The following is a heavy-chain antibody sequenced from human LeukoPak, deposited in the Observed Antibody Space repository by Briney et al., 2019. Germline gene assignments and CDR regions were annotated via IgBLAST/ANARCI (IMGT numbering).Heavy chain of an antibody. CDR2: IKQDGSEK. CDR1: GFTFSLYW. CDR3: ARDGDTSGYTD. Sequence: GRSLRPSCEASGFTFSLYWMSWVRQAPGKGLEWVANIKQDGSEKYYVDSVKGRFTISRDNAKNSLYLQMNSLRADDTAVYYCARDGDTSGYTDWGQGTLVTVSS. J-gene: IGHJ4*02. V-gene: IGHV3-7*01. D-gene: IGHD3-22*01.